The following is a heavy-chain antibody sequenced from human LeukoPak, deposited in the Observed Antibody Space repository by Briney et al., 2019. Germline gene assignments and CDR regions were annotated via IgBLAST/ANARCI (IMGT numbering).Heavy chain of an antibody. CDR1: GFTFSTSA. D-gene: IGHD3-9*01. V-gene: IGHV3-21*01. J-gene: IGHJ4*02. CDR2: IDYDSSHI. CDR3: ARDPLRYLRVGHYDY. Sequence: GGSLRLSWAASGFTFSTSAMNWVRQVPGKGLEWVSSIDYDSSHIYYAASVRGRFTISRDNARNSVYLQMNSLRVEDTAVYYCARDPLRYLRVGHYDYWGQGTLVAVSS.